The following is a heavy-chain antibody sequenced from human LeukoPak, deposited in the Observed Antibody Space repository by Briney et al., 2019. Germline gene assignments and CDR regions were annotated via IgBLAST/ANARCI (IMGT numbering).Heavy chain of an antibody. CDR2: MNPNSGNT. CDR3: ARRVTRTYYDFWSGDTGVFDY. V-gene: IGHV1-8*01. J-gene: IGHJ4*02. D-gene: IGHD3-3*01. CDR1: GYTFTSYD. Sequence: GASVKVSCKASGYTFTSYDINWVRQATGQGLEGMGWMNPNSGNTGYAQKFQGRVTMTRNTSISTAYMELSSLRSEDTAVYYCARRVTRTYYDFWSGDTGVFDYWGQGTLVTVSS.